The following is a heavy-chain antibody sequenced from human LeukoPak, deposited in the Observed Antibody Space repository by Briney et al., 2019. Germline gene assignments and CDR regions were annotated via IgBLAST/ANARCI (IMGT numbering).Heavy chain of an antibody. V-gene: IGHV3-30*02. CDR1: GFTFSAYG. CDR2: VRYDGSNR. J-gene: IGHJ6*03. D-gene: IGHD5-12*01. CDR3: AKDNTRGYSYSPTKKYYMDV. Sequence: PGGSLRLSCATSGFTFSAYGMHWVRQVPGKGLEWVTFVRYDGSNRHYADSVKGRFAVSRDNSKDTLYLQMNRLRAEDTAVYYCAKDNTRGYSYSPTKKYYMDVWGKGTTVTISS.